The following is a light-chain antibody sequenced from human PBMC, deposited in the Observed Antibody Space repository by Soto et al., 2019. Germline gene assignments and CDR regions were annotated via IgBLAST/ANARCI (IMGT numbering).Light chain of an antibody. CDR3: QQYNSYLRT. V-gene: IGKV1-5*01. J-gene: IGKJ1*01. CDR2: DAS. Sequence: IQMTQSPSTLSASVGDRVTITFAASQSISSWLAWYQQKPGKAPKLLIFDASILESGVPSRFSGSGSGTQFTLTISSLQPDDFATYYCQQYNSYLRTFGQGTKVDIK. CDR1: QSISSW.